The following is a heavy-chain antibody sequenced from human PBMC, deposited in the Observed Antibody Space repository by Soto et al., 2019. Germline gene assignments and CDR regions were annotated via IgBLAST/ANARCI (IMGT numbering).Heavy chain of an antibody. CDR2: IYSGGST. CDR3: ARTIEGGCSSTSCYPPYYYYYMDV. Sequence: HPGGSLRLSCAASGFTVSSNYMSWVRQAPGKGLEWVSVIYSGGSTYYADSVKGRFTISRDNSKNTLYLQMNSLRAEDTAVYYCARTIEGGCSSTSCYPPYYYYYMDVWGKGTTVTVSS. J-gene: IGHJ6*03. CDR1: GFTVSSNY. D-gene: IGHD2-2*01. V-gene: IGHV3-66*01.